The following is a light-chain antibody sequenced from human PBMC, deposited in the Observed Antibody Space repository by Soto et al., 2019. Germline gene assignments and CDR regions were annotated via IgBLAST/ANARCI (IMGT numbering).Light chain of an antibody. V-gene: IGKV3-11*01. CDR1: QSVSSY. Sequence: EIVLTQSPATLSLSPGERATLSCRASQSVSSYLAWYQQKPGQAPRLLIYDASNRATGIPARFSGSGSGTDFTLTISSLEPEDFAVYYCQQRSNWPPGWTFGQGTKVEI. CDR2: DAS. CDR3: QQRSNWPPGWT. J-gene: IGKJ1*01.